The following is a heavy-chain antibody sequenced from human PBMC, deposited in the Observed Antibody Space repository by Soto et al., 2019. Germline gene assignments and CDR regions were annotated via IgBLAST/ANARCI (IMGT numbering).Heavy chain of an antibody. CDR3: ARAKYDYIWGSYRYIWFDP. J-gene: IGHJ5*02. D-gene: IGHD3-16*02. CDR2: IYYSGST. CDR1: GGSISSGGYY. V-gene: IGHV4-31*03. Sequence: ASETLSLTCTVSGGSISSGGYYLSWIRPHPGKGLEWIGYIYYSGSTYYNPSLKSRVTISVDTSKNQFSLKLSSVTAADTAVYYCARAKYDYIWGSYRYIWFDPWGQGTLVTVSS.